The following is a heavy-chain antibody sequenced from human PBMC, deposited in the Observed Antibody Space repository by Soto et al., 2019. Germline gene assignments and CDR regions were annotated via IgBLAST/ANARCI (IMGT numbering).Heavy chain of an antibody. CDR2: IKQDGSDK. CDR1: GFTFSSYW. Sequence: EEQLVESGGGLVQPGGSLRLSCAASGFTFSSYWMSWVRQAPGKGLEWVANIKQDGSDKYYVDSVKGRFTISRDNSKNTLYLQMNSLRSEDTAVYYCSRQNTLGAATYFDYWGQGTLVTVSS. CDR3: SRQNTLGAATYFDY. J-gene: IGHJ4*02. V-gene: IGHV3-7*01. D-gene: IGHD1-26*01.